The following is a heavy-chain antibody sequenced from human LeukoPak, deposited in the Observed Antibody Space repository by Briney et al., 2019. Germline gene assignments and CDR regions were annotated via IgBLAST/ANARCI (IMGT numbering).Heavy chain of an antibody. CDR3: ARDSSGDC. D-gene: IGHD6-6*01. V-gene: IGHV3-74*01. CDR1: GFTFSSYW. J-gene: IGHJ4*02. Sequence: RSGGSLRLSCAASGFTFSSYWMHWVRQAPGKGLMWVSRINSDGSSTSYADSVKGRFTISRDNAKNSLYLQMNSLRAEDTAVYYCARDSSGDCWGQGTLVTVSS. CDR2: INSDGSST.